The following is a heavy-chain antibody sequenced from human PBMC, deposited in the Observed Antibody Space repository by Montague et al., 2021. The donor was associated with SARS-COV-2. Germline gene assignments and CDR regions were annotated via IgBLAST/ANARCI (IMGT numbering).Heavy chain of an antibody. V-gene: IGHV4-59*11. D-gene: IGHD3-22*01. CDR2: INYSGGT. CDR3: ARGHLSVSMIVVVFTSASYYIDY. CDR1: GGSISSHF. J-gene: IGHJ4*02. Sequence: SETLSLTCNVSGGSISSHFWSWIRQPPGKGLEWIGYINYSGGTNYNPSXXSRVTISVDTSRNQFSLKLTSVTAADTAVYFCARGHLSVSMIVVVFTSASYYIDYWGQGAIVTVSS.